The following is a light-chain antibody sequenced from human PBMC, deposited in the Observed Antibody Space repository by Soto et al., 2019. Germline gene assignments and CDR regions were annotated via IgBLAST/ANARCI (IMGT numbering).Light chain of an antibody. CDR2: EVT. Sequence: QSALTQPPSASGFPGQSVTISCTGTSSDVGYYDYVSWYQQHPGKAPKLVIYEVTKRPSGVPDRVSASKSGNTASLTVSGLRAEDEAHYYCSSYAGSNNLVFGSGTKGTVL. CDR3: SSYAGSNNLV. J-gene: IGLJ1*01. CDR1: SSDVGYYDY. V-gene: IGLV2-8*01.